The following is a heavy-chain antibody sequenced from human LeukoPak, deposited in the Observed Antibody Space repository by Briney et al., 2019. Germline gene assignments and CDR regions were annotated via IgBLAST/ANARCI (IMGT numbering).Heavy chain of an antibody. CDR2: IYYSGST. Sequence: PSETLSLTCTVSGGSISNYYWTWIRQPPGKRLEWIGYIYYSGSTNYNPSLKSRVTISLDTSRNQFSLRLTSVTAADTAVYYCARGGTAKGHFDYWGQGTLVTVSS. CDR3: ARGGTAKGHFDY. J-gene: IGHJ4*02. D-gene: IGHD6-13*01. V-gene: IGHV4-59*08. CDR1: GGSISNYY.